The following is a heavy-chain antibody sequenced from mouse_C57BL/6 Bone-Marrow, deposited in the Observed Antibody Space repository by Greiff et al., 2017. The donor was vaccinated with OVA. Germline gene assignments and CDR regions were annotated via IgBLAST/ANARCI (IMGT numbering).Heavy chain of an antibody. Sequence: EVQLQQSGAELVKPGASVKLSCTASGFNIKDYYMHWVKQRTEQGLEWIGRIDPEDGATKYAPKFPGKAIITADTSSNTAYLQLSTLTTEDHAGYYCANFAWFAYWGQGTLVTVSA. J-gene: IGHJ3*01. V-gene: IGHV14-2*01. CDR1: GFNIKDYY. CDR3: ANFAWFAY. CDR2: IDPEDGAT.